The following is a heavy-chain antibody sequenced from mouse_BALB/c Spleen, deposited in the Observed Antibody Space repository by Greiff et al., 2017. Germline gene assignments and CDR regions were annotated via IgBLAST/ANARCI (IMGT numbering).Heavy chain of an antibody. V-gene: IGHV1-80*01. Sequence: VQLQQSGAELVRPGSSVKISCKASGYAFSSYWMNWVKQRPGQGLEWIGQIYPGDGDTNYNGKFKGKATLTADKSSSTAYMQLSSLTSEDSAVYFCARKMYGNYDAMDYWGQGTSVTVSS. CDR3: ARKMYGNYDAMDY. D-gene: IGHD2-10*02. CDR1: GYAFSSYW. J-gene: IGHJ4*01. CDR2: IYPGDGDT.